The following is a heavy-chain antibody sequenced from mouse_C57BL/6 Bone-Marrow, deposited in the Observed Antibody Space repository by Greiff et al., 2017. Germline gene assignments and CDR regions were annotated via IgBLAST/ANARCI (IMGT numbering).Heavy chain of an antibody. CDR2: IDPSDSET. Sequence: QVQLQQPGAELVRPGSSVKLSCKASGYTFTSYWMHWVKQRPIQGLEWIGNIDPSDSETHYNQKFKDKATLTVDKSSSTAYMQLSSLTSEDSAVYYCARQTLLPPWYFDVWGTGTTVTVSS. CDR1: GYTFTSYW. CDR3: ARQTLLPPWYFDV. V-gene: IGHV1-52*01. J-gene: IGHJ1*03.